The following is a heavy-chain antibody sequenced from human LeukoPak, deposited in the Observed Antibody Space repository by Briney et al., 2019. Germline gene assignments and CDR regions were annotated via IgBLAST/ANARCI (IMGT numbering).Heavy chain of an antibody. V-gene: IGHV4-4*07. CDR3: ARDQTYSGSGIYTYFDY. D-gene: IGHD3-10*01. Sequence: SETLSLTCTVFGGSISSYSWSWIRQPAGKGLEYIGCIYSTGSTNYNPSLRSRVTISVDTSKNHFSLKLSSVTAADTAVYYCARDQTYSGSGIYTYFDYWGQGILVTVST. CDR1: GGSISSYS. CDR2: IYSTGST. J-gene: IGHJ4*02.